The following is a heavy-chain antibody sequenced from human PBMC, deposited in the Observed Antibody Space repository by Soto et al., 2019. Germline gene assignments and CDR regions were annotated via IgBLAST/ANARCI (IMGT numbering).Heavy chain of an antibody. J-gene: IGHJ2*01. V-gene: IGHV4-31*03. Sequence: QVQLQESGPGLVKPSQTLSLTCTVSGGSISSGGYYWSWLRQHPGKGLEWIGYIYYSGSTYYNPSLKSRVTISVDTSKTQFSLKLSSVTAADTAVYYCARDRGRYCSGGSCYPLNWAFDLWGRGTLVTVSS. D-gene: IGHD2-15*01. CDR1: GGSISSGGYY. CDR2: IYYSGST. CDR3: ARDRGRYCSGGSCYPLNWAFDL.